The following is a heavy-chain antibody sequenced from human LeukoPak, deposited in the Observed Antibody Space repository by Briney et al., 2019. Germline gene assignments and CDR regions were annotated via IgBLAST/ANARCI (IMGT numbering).Heavy chain of an antibody. J-gene: IGHJ4*02. CDR2: INHSGST. CDR3: ARSPYLRTYGYGPWELPVSYFDY. V-gene: IGHV4-34*01. CDR1: GGSFSGYY. Sequence: SETLSLTCAVYGGSFSGYYWSWIRQPPGKGLEWIGGINHSGSTNYNPSLKSRVTISVDTSKNQFSLKLTSVTAADTAVYYCARSPYLRTYGYGPWELPVSYFDYWGQGTLVTVSS. D-gene: IGHD1-26*01.